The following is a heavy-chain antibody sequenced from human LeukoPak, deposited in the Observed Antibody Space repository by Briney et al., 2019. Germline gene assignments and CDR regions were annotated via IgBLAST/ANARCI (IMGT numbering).Heavy chain of an antibody. D-gene: IGHD4-17*01. CDR1: GFTFSSYA. V-gene: IGHV3-23*01. CDR2: INDNGDGT. J-gene: IGHJ5*02. Sequence: PGGSLRLSGAASGFTFSSYAMSWVRQAPGKGLKWVSTINDNGDGTYYADSVKGRFTISRDNSYNTVSLQMNSLRAEDTAVYYCAADNDYGLIEVGPWGQGTLVTVSS. CDR3: AADNDYGLIEVGP.